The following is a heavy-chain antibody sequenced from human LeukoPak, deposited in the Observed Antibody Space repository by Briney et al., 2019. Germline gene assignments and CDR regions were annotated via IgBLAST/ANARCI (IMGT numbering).Heavy chain of an antibody. CDR2: IYYSGST. CDR1: GGSISSGDYY. D-gene: IGHD5-18*01. Sequence: SETLSLTCTVSGGSISSGDYYWRWIRQPPGKGLKWVGYIYYSGSTYYNPSLKSRVTISVDTSKNQFSLKLSSVTAADTAVYYCARVGLWNWFDPWGQGTLVTVSS. J-gene: IGHJ5*02. CDR3: ARVGLWNWFDP. V-gene: IGHV4-30-4*01.